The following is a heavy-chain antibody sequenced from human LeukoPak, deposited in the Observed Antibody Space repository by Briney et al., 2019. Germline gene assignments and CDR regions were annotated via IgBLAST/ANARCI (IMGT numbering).Heavy chain of an antibody. CDR1: GYSISSGYY. CDR3: ARVSTKLERRYFDY. V-gene: IGHV4-38-2*02. J-gene: IGHJ4*02. D-gene: IGHD1-1*01. Sequence: SETLSLTCTVSGYSISSGYYWGWIRQPPGKGLEWIGSIYHSGSTYYNPSLKSRVTISVDTSKNQFSLKLSSVTAADTAVYYCARVSTKLERRYFDYWGQGTLVTVSS. CDR2: IYHSGST.